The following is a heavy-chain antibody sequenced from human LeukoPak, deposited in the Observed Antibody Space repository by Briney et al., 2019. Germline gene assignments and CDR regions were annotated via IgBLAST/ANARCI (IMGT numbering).Heavy chain of an antibody. Sequence: ASMKVSCKASGYTFTGYYMHWVRQAPGQRLEWMGWINPHTGDTNYAQKFQGRVTMTRDMSMNTAYMELSRLRSDDTAVYYCARDPHWGPDYWGQGTLVTVSS. J-gene: IGHJ4*02. V-gene: IGHV1-2*02. CDR3: ARDPHWGPDY. CDR1: GYTFTGYY. D-gene: IGHD7-27*01. CDR2: INPHTGDT.